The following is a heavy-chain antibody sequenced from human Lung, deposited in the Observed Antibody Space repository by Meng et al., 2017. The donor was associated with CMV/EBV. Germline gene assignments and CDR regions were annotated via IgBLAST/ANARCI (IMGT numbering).Heavy chain of an antibody. CDR3: ARSKGYCSGGSCISRFDP. Sequence: SETLSLXCTVSGGSFSGGYYWSWIRQHPGKGLELIGYTYYSGSTNYNPSLKSRVTMSIDTSKNQFSLKLTYVTAADTAVYYCARSKGYCSGGSCISRFDPXGQGXPVTVSS. V-gene: IGHV4-31*03. CDR2: TYYSGST. CDR1: GGSFSGGYY. D-gene: IGHD2-15*01. J-gene: IGHJ5*02.